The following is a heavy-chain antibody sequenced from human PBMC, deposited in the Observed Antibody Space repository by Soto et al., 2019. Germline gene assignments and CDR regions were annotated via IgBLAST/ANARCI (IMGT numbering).Heavy chain of an antibody. Sequence: QVPLVESGGGVVQPGRSLRLSCAASGFTFSSYGMHWVRQAPGKGLEWVAVISYDGSNKYYADSVKGRFTISRDNSKNTLYLQMNSLRAEDTAVYYCAKDDSYDSSGIDYWGQGTLVTVSS. CDR2: ISYDGSNK. CDR3: AKDDSYDSSGIDY. J-gene: IGHJ4*02. D-gene: IGHD3-22*01. CDR1: GFTFSSYG. V-gene: IGHV3-30*18.